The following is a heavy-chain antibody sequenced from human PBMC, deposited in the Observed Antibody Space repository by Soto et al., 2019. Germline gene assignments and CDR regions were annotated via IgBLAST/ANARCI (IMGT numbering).Heavy chain of an antibody. V-gene: IGHV4-59*08. CDR1: GGSSSSYY. CDR3: ASHCVPGIAVAGHSY. D-gene: IGHD6-19*01. Sequence: SETLSLTCTVCGGSSSSYYCSCIRQPPGKGLEWIGYIYYSGSTNYNPSLKSRGTISVHTSKNHFYLTLRSVTAADTAVSYCASHCVPGIAVAGHSYWGQGTLDPVSS. J-gene: IGHJ4*02. CDR2: IYYSGST.